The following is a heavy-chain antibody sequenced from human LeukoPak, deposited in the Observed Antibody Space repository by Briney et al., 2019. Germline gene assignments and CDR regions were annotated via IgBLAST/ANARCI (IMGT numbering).Heavy chain of an antibody. CDR3: ARVERYFDWLRPGYYYYGMDV. V-gene: IGHV4-4*02. Sequence: SETLSLTCAVSGGSISSSNWWSWVRQPPGKGLEWIGEIYQSGSTNYNPSLKSRVTISVDKSKNQFSLKLSSVTAADTAVYYCARVERYFDWLRPGYYYYGMDVWGQGTTVTVSS. J-gene: IGHJ6*02. CDR1: GGSISSSNW. D-gene: IGHD3-9*01. CDR2: IYQSGST.